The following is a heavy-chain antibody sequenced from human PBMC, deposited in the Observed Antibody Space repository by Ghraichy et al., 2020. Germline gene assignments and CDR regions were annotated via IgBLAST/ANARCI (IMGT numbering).Heavy chain of an antibody. CDR1: GFTFSSYW. Sequence: GGSLRLSCAASGFTFSSYWMSWVRQAPGKGLEWVSNIKENGSEKYYVGSVKGRFTISRDNAKDSLYLQMSSLRAEDTAVYYCTRGILGHSGNFQPYYFDCWGQGTLVTVSS. J-gene: IGHJ4*02. CDR2: IKENGSEK. CDR3: TRGILGHSGNFQPYYFDC. V-gene: IGHV3-7*03. D-gene: IGHD1-26*01.